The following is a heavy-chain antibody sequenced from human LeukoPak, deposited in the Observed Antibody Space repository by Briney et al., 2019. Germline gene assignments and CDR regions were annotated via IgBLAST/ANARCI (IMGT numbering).Heavy chain of an antibody. CDR1: GYTFTSYA. CDR3: ARMNLVATIPYYYGMDV. CDR2: INAGNGNT. D-gene: IGHD5-12*01. Sequence: GASVNVSCKASGYTFTSYAMHWVRQAPGQRLEWMGWINAGNGNTKYSQKFQGRVTITRDTSASTAYMELSSLRSEDTAVYYCARMNLVATIPYYYGMDVWGQGTTVTVSS. J-gene: IGHJ6*02. V-gene: IGHV1-3*01.